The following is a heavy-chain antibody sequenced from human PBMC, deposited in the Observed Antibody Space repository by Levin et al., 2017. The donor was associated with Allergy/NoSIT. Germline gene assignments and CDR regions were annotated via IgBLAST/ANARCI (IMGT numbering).Heavy chain of an antibody. CDR1: GFTFSDYY. CDR3: ARIRGSYESWFDP. CDR2: ISSSGSTI. Sequence: GESLKISCAASGFTFSDYYMSWIRQAPGKGLEWVSYISSSGSTIYYADSVKGRFTISRDNAKNSLYLQMNSLRAEDTAVYYCARIRGSYESWFDPWGQGTLVTVSS. J-gene: IGHJ5*02. D-gene: IGHD1-26*01. V-gene: IGHV3-11*01.